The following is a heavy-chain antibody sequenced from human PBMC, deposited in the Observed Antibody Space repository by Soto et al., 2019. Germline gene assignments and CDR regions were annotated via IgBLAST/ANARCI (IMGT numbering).Heavy chain of an antibody. D-gene: IGHD5-18*01. CDR2: VSSGGST. CDR1: GCSISSDY. Sequence: SETLSLTCTVSGCSISSDYWSWIRQPPGKGLEWIAYVSSGGSTNYNPSVKSRITISIDTSSNQFSLKLSSVTAADTAVYYCARIYSYGYRAYYGMDVWGQGTTVTVSS. CDR3: ARIYSYGYRAYYGMDV. V-gene: IGHV4-59*01. J-gene: IGHJ6*02.